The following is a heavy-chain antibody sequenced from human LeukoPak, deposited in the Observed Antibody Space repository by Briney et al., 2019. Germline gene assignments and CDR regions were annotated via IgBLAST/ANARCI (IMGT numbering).Heavy chain of an antibody. CDR2: IKQDGSEK. CDR3: ARDENGSGSYYRQRRNWFDP. J-gene: IGHJ5*02. Sequence: QSGGSLRLSCAASGFTFSSYWMSWVRQAPGKGLEWVANIKQDGSEKYYVDSVKGRFTISRDNAKNSLYLQMNSLRAEDTAVYYCARDENGSGSYYRQRRNWFDPWGQGTLVTVSS. D-gene: IGHD3-10*01. V-gene: IGHV3-7*01. CDR1: GFTFSSYW.